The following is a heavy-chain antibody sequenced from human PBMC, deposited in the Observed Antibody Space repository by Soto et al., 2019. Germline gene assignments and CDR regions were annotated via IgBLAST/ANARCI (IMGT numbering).Heavy chain of an antibody. V-gene: IGHV1-69*01. CDR1: GDTFKNCV. J-gene: IGHJ6*02. D-gene: IGHD7-27*01. CDR3: AAELGFGKEYVV. CDR2: IIPLFGTT. Sequence: QVQVVQSGVEVRRPGSSVKVSCKASGDTFKNCVISWVRQAPGQGLEWMGGIIPLFGTTEFAQRFQSRLKMTTDESTTPGYMDLSRLRSEDAATYYCAAELGFGKEYVVWGQGTTVIVSS.